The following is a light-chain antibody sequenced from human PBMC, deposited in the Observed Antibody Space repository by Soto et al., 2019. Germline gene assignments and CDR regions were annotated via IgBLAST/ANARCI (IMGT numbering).Light chain of an antibody. CDR2: GTS. J-gene: IGKJ4*01. CDR1: QSVTST. Sequence: EIVMTQSPATLSVSPGERATLSCRASQSVTSTLACYLQKPGQAPRLLIYGTSTRATGIPARFSGSGSGTEFTLAISSLQSEDSAVYYCQQYNNWPLTFGGGTKVEI. CDR3: QQYNNWPLT. V-gene: IGKV3-15*01.